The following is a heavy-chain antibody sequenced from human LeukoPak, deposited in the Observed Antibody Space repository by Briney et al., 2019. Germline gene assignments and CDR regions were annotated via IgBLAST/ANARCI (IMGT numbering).Heavy chain of an antibody. CDR2: ISYDGSNK. Sequence: GRSLRLSCAASGFTFSSCALQWVRQAPGKGLEWVAVISYDGSNKYYADSVKGRFTPSTDNSNNTLYLQINRLTAEDTAVYYCARDPSGRYYSNLDYWGQGPLVTVSS. V-gene: IGHV3-30*04. CDR3: ARDPSGRYYSNLDY. CDR1: GFTFSSCA. J-gene: IGHJ4*02. D-gene: IGHD1-26*01.